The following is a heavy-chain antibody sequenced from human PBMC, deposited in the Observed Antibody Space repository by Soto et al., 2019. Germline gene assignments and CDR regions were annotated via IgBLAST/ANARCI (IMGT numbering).Heavy chain of an antibody. CDR1: GGSISNSSYY. CDR2: IYYSGST. CDR3: ARSLTTVVTMDV. V-gene: IGHV4-39*01. J-gene: IGHJ6*02. D-gene: IGHD4-17*01. Sequence: NPSETLSLTCTVSGGSISNSSYYWGWIRQPPGKGLEWIGSIYYSGSTYYNPSLKSRVTISVDTSKNQFSLKLSSVTAADTAVYYCARSLTTVVTMDVWGQGTTVT.